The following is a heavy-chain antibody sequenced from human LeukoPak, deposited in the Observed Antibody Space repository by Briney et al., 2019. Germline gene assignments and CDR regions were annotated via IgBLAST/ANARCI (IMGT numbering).Heavy chain of an antibody. CDR2: ISHDGRSK. CDR1: GFTFSSFG. D-gene: IGHD3-9*01. Sequence: GGSLRLSCAASGFTFSSFGMHWVRGAPGKGLEWVAIISHDGRSKYYADSVKGRFTISRDNSKNTLYLQMNSLRAEDTAVYYCAKQLGDILTGYSFDYWGQGTLVTVSS. V-gene: IGHV3-30*18. J-gene: IGHJ4*02. CDR3: AKQLGDILTGYSFDY.